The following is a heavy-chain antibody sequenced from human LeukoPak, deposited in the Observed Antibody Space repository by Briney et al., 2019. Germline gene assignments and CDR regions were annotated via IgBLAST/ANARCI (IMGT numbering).Heavy chain of an antibody. CDR3: ARDFTPEYYYYGMDV. CDR2: ISYDGSNK. CDR1: GFTFSSYA. J-gene: IGHJ6*02. V-gene: IGHV3-30-3*01. Sequence: GGSLRLSCAASGFTFSSYAMHWVRQAPGKGLEWVAVISYDGSNKYYADSVKGRFTISRDNSKNTLYLQINSLRAEDTAVYYCARDFTPEYYYYGMDVWGQGTTVTVSS.